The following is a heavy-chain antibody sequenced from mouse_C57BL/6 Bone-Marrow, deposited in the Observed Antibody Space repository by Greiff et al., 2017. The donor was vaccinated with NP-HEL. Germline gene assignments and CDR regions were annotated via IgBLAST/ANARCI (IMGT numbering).Heavy chain of an antibody. CDR3: TRELTGTGGYFDY. D-gene: IGHD4-1*01. CDR1: GFTFSSYA. CDR2: ISSGGDYI. J-gene: IGHJ2*01. Sequence: EVHLVESGEGLVKPGGSLKLSCAASGFTFSSYAMSWVRQTPEKRLEWVAYISSGGDYIYYADTVKGRFTISRDNARNTLYLQMSSLKSEDTAMYYCTRELTGTGGYFDYWGQGTTLTVSS. V-gene: IGHV5-9-1*02.